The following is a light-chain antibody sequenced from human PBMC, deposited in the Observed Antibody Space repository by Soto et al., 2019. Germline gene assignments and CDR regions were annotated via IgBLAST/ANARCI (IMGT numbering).Light chain of an antibody. CDR3: QQYYGTPPYT. Sequence: DIVMTQSPDSLAVSLGERATINCKSSQSVLYSSNNKNYLAWYQQKPGQPPKLLIHWASTRESGVPDRFSGSGSGPDFTLTISSLQAEDVAVYYCQQYYGTPPYTFGQGTKLELK. V-gene: IGKV4-1*01. CDR1: QSVLYSSNNKNY. J-gene: IGKJ2*01. CDR2: WAS.